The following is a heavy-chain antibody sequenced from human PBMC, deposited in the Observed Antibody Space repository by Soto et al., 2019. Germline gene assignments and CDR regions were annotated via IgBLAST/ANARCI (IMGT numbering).Heavy chain of an antibody. CDR2: IIPIVGTA. Sequence: ASVKVSCKASGGTFSSYAISWVRQAPGQGLEWMGGIIPIVGTANYAQKFQGRVTITADESTSTAYMELSSLRSEDTAVYYCARLAYSSGWYKGGGMDLWGQGTTVTVSS. CDR1: GGTFSSYA. CDR3: ARLAYSSGWYKGGGMDL. D-gene: IGHD6-19*01. V-gene: IGHV1-69*13. J-gene: IGHJ6*02.